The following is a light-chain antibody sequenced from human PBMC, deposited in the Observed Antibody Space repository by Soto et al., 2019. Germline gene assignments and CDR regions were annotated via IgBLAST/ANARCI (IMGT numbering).Light chain of an antibody. CDR3: QQYDNHPLT. CDR1: QDISNY. V-gene: IGKV1-33*01. CDR2: DAS. J-gene: IGKJ4*01. Sequence: DIQMTQSPSSLSASVGDRVTITCQASQDISNYLNWYQQKPGKAPKLLIYDASNLETGVPSRFSGSGSGTDFTFTISSLQPEEIATYYCQQYDNHPLTFGGGTKVEIK.